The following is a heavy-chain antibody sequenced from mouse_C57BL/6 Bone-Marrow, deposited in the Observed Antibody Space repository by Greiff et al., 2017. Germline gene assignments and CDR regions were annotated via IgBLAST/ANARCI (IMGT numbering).Heavy chain of an antibody. CDR2: IHPNSGST. CDR1: GYTFTSYW. V-gene: IGHV1-64*01. CDR3: ARRDYGSSYGNAMDY. Sequence: QVQLQQSGAELVKPGASVKLSCKASGYTFTSYWMHWVKQRPGQGLEWIGMIHPNSGSTNYNEKFKSKATLTVDKSSSTAYMQLSSLTSEDSAVYYCARRDYGSSYGNAMDYWGQGTSVTVSS. J-gene: IGHJ4*01. D-gene: IGHD1-1*01.